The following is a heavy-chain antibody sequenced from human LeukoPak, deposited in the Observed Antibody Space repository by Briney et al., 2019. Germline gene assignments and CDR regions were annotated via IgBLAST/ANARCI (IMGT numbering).Heavy chain of an antibody. CDR2: IKQDGSEK. J-gene: IGHJ6*03. D-gene: IGHD3-10*01. CDR3: ARVRGPTLDSCYMDV. Sequence: GGSLRLSCAASGFTFSSYWMSWVRQAPGKGLEWVANIKQDGSEKYYVDSVKGRFTISRDNAKNSLYLQMNSLRAEDTAVYYCARVRGPTLDSCYMDVWGKGTTVTVSS. CDR1: GFTFSSYW. V-gene: IGHV3-7*01.